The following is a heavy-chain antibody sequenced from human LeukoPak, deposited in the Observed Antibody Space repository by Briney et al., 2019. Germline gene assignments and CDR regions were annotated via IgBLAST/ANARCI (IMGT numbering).Heavy chain of an antibody. V-gene: IGHV3-30*02. CDR1: GFTFSSYG. Sequence: TGGSLRLSCAASGFTFSSYGVHWVRQAPGKGLEWVAFIRYDGSNKYYADSVKGRFTISRDNSKNTLYLQMNSLRAEDTAVYYCARGPVYCSGGSCSTDAFDIWGQGTMVAVSS. CDR2: IRYDGSNK. J-gene: IGHJ3*02. CDR3: ARGPVYCSGGSCSTDAFDI. D-gene: IGHD2-15*01.